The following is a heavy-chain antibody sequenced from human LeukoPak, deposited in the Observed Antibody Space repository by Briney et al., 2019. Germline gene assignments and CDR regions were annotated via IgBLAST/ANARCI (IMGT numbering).Heavy chain of an antibody. CDR2: INHSGST. CDR3: ARGIHYYGSGSYYKSLDY. V-gene: IGHV4-34*01. D-gene: IGHD3-10*01. Sequence: GSLRLSCAASGFTFSSYSMNWVRQAPGKGLEWIGEINHSGSTNYNPSLKSRVTISVDTSKNQFSLKLSSVTAADTAVYYCARGIHYYGSGSYYKSLDYWGQGTLVTVSS. CDR1: GFTFSSYS. J-gene: IGHJ4*02.